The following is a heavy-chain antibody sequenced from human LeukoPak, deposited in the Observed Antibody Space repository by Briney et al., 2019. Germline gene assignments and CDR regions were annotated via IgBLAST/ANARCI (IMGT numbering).Heavy chain of an antibody. D-gene: IGHD2-21*02. Sequence: SETLSLTCTVSGGSISSYYWSWIRHPPGKGLEWIGYIYYSGSTNYNPSLKSRVTISVDTSKNQFSLKLSSVTAADTAVYYCARGRGGDYEHWGQGTLVTVPS. J-gene: IGHJ4*02. CDR1: GGSISSYY. CDR3: ARGRGGDYEH. CDR2: IYYSGST. V-gene: IGHV4-59*01.